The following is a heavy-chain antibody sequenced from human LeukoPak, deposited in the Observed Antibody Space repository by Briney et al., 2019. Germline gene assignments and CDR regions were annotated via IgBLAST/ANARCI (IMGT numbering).Heavy chain of an antibody. J-gene: IGHJ4*02. Sequence: KTSETLSLTCTVSGGSINSNNCYWGWIRQPPGKGLEWIGSIYSSGSAYYNPSLKSRVTISVERSKNQFSLRLSSVTAADTAVYYCQSRYLEWLLEYWGQGTLVTVSP. CDR3: QSRYLEWLLEY. V-gene: IGHV4-39*01. CDR1: GGSINSNNCY. D-gene: IGHD3-3*01. CDR2: IYSSGSA.